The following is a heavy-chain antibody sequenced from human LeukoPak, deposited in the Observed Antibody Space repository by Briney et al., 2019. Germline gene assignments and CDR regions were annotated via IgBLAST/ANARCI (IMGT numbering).Heavy chain of an antibody. CDR3: ARDQNCSGGSCADY. Sequence: SETPSLTCAVYGGSFSGYYWSWIRQPPGKGLEWIGEINHSGSTNYNPSLKSRVTISVDTSKNQFSLKLSSVTAADTAVYYCARDQNCSGGSCADYWGQGTLVTVSS. CDR2: INHSGST. D-gene: IGHD2-15*01. V-gene: IGHV4-34*01. J-gene: IGHJ4*02. CDR1: GGSFSGYY.